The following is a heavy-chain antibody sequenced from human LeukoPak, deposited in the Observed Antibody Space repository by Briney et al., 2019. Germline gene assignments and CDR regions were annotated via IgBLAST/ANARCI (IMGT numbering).Heavy chain of an antibody. V-gene: IGHV3-53*01. Sequence: PGGSLRLSCAASGFSVSSKYMSWVRRPPGKGREGVSVLYAAGDTYYADSVKGRFTISRDNSKNTLSLQMNSLRPDDTALYYCAGGQMFTSGGFESWGQGALVTVSS. CDR1: GFSVSSKY. CDR3: AGGQMFTSGGFES. D-gene: IGHD6-19*01. J-gene: IGHJ4*02. CDR2: LYAAGDT.